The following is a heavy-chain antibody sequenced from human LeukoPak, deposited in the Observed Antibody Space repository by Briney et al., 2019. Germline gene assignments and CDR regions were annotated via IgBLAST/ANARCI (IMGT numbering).Heavy chain of an antibody. CDR3: ALIQFGGSDFDY. J-gene: IGHJ4*02. D-gene: IGHD3-10*01. CDR1: GFTFSSYG. CDR2: ISYDGSNK. V-gene: IGHV3-30*03. Sequence: GGSLRLSCAASGFTFSSYGMHWVRQTPGKGLEWVAVISYDGSNKYYADSVKGRFTISRDNSKNTLYLQMNSLKAEDTAVYYCALIQFGGSDFDYWGQGTLVTVSS.